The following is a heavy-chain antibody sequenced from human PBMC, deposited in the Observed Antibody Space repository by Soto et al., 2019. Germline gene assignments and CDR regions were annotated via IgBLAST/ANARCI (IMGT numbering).Heavy chain of an antibody. CDR1: GYSFTSYW. V-gene: IGHV5-10-1*01. D-gene: IGHD3-10*01. Sequence: PGESLKVSCKGSGYSFTSYWISWVRQMPGKGLEWMGRIDPSDSYTNYSPSFQGHVTISADKSISTAYLQWSSLKASDTAMYYCASNYYYGSGSLYGMDVWGQGPTVTGSS. CDR2: IDPSDSYT. CDR3: ASNYYYGSGSLYGMDV. J-gene: IGHJ6*02.